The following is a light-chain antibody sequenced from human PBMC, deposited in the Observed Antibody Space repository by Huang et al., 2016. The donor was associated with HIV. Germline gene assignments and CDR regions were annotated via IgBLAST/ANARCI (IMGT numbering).Light chain of an antibody. CDR3: QQYGSSPYT. J-gene: IGKJ2*01. V-gene: IGKV3-20*01. CDR2: GAS. Sequence: EIVLTQSPGTLSLSPGERATLSCRASQSISSSYLDWYQQKPGQAPRLHIYGASSRATGIPNRFNGSGSGTDFTLTISRLEPEDSAVYSCQQYGSSPYTFGQGTKLEIK. CDR1: QSISSSY.